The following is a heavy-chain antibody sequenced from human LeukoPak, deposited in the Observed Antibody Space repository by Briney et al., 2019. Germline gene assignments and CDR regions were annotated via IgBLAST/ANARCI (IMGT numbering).Heavy chain of an antibody. CDR3: AKDAPYSSSWYSLYYYYGMDV. D-gene: IGHD6-13*01. J-gene: IGHJ6*02. Sequence: GGSLRLSCAASGFTFSSYAMSWVRQAPGKGLEWVSAISGSGGSTYYADSVKGRFTVSRDNSKNTLYLQMNSLRAEDTAVYYCAKDAPYSSSWYSLYYYYGMDVWGQGTTVTVSS. CDR1: GFTFSSYA. V-gene: IGHV3-23*01. CDR2: ISGSGGST.